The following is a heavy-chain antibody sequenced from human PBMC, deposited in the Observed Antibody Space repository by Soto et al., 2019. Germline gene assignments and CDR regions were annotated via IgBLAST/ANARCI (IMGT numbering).Heavy chain of an antibody. J-gene: IGHJ4*02. CDR1: GGSINSGDSY. CDR3: ARDAPGVAPY. D-gene: IGHD2-15*01. V-gene: IGHV4-31*03. Sequence: QVQLQESGPGLVRPSQTLSLTCTVSGGSINSGDSYWNWIRQHPEKGLEWIRYINYRGSTFYNPSLKSRIIISVDTSKNQFSLSLRSVTAADTAVYYCARDAPGVAPYWFQGTLVTVSS. CDR2: INYRGST.